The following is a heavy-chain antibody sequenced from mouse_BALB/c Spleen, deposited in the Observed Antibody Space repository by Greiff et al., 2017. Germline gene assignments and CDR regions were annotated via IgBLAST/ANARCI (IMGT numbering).Heavy chain of an antibody. J-gene: IGHJ4*01. D-gene: IGHD1-1*01. CDR1: GYTFTSYW. CDR2: INPSTGYT. V-gene: IGHV1-7*01. Sequence: VQLQQSGAELAKPGASVKMSCKASGYTFTSYWMHWVKQRPGQGLEWIGYINPSTGYTEYNQKFKDKATLTADKSSSTAYMQLSSLTSEDSAVYYCASLYGSTYAMDDWGEGTSGTVAS. CDR3: ASLYGSTYAMDD.